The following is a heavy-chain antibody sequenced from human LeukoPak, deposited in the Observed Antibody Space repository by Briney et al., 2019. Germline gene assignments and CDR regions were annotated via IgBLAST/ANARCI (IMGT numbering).Heavy chain of an antibody. Sequence: PGGSLRLSCAASGFTFSSYEMNWVRQAPGKGLEWVSYISSSGSTIYYADSVKGRFTISRDNAKNSLYLQMNSLRAEDTAVYYCAGVWYSGSYPVDYWGQGTLVTVSS. J-gene: IGHJ4*02. CDR1: GFTFSSYE. V-gene: IGHV3-48*03. CDR3: AGVWYSGSYPVDY. D-gene: IGHD1-26*01. CDR2: ISSSGSTI.